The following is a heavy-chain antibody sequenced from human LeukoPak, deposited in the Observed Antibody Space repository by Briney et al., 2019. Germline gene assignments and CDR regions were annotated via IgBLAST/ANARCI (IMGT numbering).Heavy chain of an antibody. CDR1: GGSFSRFY. CDR3: ATGRTDYGDYELHPDAFDI. J-gene: IGHJ3*02. V-gene: IGHV4-4*07. CDR2: IYTSGST. D-gene: IGHD4-17*01. Sequence: SETLSLTCTVSGGSFSRFYWSWIRQPAGKGLEWIGRIYTSGSTNYNPSLKSRVTMSVDTSKNQFSLKLSSVTAADTAVYYSATGRTDYGDYELHPDAFDIWGQGTMVTVSS.